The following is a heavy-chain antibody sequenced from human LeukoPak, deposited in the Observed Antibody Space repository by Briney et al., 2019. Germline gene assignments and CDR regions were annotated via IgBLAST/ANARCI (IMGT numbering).Heavy chain of an antibody. CDR3: ARPQGSSWFTPTSGMDV. V-gene: IGHV3-11*01. CDR2: ISSSGSTI. J-gene: IGHJ6*02. D-gene: IGHD6-13*01. CDR1: GFTFSDYY. Sequence: GGSLRLSCAASGFTFSDYYMSWIRQAPGKGLEWVSYISSSGSTIYYADSVKGRFTISMDNAKNSLYLQMNSLRAEDTAVYYCARPQGSSWFTPTSGMDVWGQGTTVTVSS.